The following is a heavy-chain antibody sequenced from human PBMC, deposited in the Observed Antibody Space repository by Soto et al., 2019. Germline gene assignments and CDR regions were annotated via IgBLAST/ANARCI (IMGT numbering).Heavy chain of an antibody. Sequence: SETLSLTCTVSGGSIRSNSYYWGWIRQPPGKGLEWVGTISYIGSTYYRPSLKSRVTISVDTSKNQFSLKLTSVTAADTAVYYCVRLSTGRHYWGQGTLVTVSS. CDR2: ISYIGST. D-gene: IGHD6-25*01. CDR1: GGSIRSNSYY. J-gene: IGHJ4*02. CDR3: VRLSTGRHY. V-gene: IGHV4-39*01.